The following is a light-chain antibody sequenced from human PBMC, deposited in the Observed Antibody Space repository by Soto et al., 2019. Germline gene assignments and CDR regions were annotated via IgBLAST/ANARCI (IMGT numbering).Light chain of an antibody. Sequence: QSALTQPASVSGSPGQSITISCTGTSSDVGNYNYVSWYPHHPGKAPKLMICDVSNRPSGVSNRFSGSKSGNTASLIISGLQAEDEADHYCTSYICNSSSSVFGGGTKLTVL. CDR2: DVS. J-gene: IGLJ3*02. CDR1: SSDVGNYNY. CDR3: TSYICNSSSSV. V-gene: IGLV2-14*01.